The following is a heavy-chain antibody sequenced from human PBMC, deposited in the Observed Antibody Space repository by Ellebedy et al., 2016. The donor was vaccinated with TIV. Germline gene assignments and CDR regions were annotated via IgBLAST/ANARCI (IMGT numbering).Heavy chain of an antibody. Sequence: GESLKISXAASGFTFRNHWMTWVSQAPGKGLEWVANIKEDGNEKRYVDSVKGRFTISRDNAKNSLYLEMNSLRVEDTALHYCARHIRSWDTDFDYWGQGTPVTVSS. D-gene: IGHD1-26*01. CDR1: GFTFRNHW. V-gene: IGHV3-7*04. CDR2: IKEDGNEK. J-gene: IGHJ4*02. CDR3: ARHIRSWDTDFDY.